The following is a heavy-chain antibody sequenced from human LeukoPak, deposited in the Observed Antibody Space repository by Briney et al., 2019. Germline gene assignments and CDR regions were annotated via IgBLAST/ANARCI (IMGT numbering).Heavy chain of an antibody. J-gene: IGHJ4*02. CDR3: ARDTIAAATPTPDY. V-gene: IGHV1-2*02. Sequence: GASVKVSCKASGYTFAGYYIHWVRQAPGQGLEWMGWINPNSGGTNYAQKFQGRVTMTRDTSISTAYMKLSRLRSDDTAVYYCARDTIAAATPTPDYWGQGTLVTVSS. D-gene: IGHD6-13*01. CDR2: INPNSGGT. CDR1: GYTFAGYY.